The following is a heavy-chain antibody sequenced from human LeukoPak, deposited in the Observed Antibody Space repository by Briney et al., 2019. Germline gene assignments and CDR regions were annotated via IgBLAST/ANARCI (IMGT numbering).Heavy chain of an antibody. CDR2: IYYSGST. CDR3: ARVGDGYNSEFDY. CDR1: GGSISSSSYY. J-gene: IGHJ4*02. Sequence: SETLSLTCTVSGGSISSSSYYWSWIRQPPGKGLEWIGYIYYSGSTNYNPSLKSRVTISVDTSKNQFSLKLSSVTAADTAVYYCARVGDGYNSEFDYWGQGTLVTVSS. V-gene: IGHV4-61*01. D-gene: IGHD5-24*01.